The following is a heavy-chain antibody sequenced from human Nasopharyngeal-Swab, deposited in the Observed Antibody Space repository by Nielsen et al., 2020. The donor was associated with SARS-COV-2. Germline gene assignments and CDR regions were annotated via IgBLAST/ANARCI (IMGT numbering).Heavy chain of an antibody. CDR1: GFTFSSFG. D-gene: IGHD4-17*01. J-gene: IGHJ4*02. V-gene: IGHV3-30*03. CDR3: ARDAPAHYGAFY. Sequence: GGSLRLSCAPSGFTFSSFGIHWVRQAPGKGLDGVAFIAHDASNEYYGDSVKGRFSISRDSSKTTLYLQMDSLRGEDTAVYYCARDAPAHYGAFYWGRGTLVTVSS. CDR2: IAHDASNE.